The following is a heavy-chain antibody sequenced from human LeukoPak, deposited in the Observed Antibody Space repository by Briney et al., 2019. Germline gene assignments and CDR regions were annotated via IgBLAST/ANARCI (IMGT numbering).Heavy chain of an antibody. Sequence: KSSETLSLTCTVSGGSISSSSYYWGWIRQPLGKGLEWIGSIYYSGSTYYNPSLKSRVTISVDTSKNQFSLKLSSVTAADTAVYYCARPSGWSHEIDYWGQGTLVTVSS. CDR2: IYYSGST. V-gene: IGHV4-39*07. CDR3: ARPSGWSHEIDY. J-gene: IGHJ4*02. D-gene: IGHD6-19*01. CDR1: GGSISSSSYY.